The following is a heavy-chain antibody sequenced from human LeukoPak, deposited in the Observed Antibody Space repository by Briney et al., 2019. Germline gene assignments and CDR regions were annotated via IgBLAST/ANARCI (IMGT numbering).Heavy chain of an antibody. D-gene: IGHD3-10*01. V-gene: IGHV3-74*01. CDR1: GFTFSSYA. CDR2: INSDGSST. Sequence: GGSLRLSCAASGFTFSSYAMSWVRQAPGKGLVWVSRINSDGSSTSYADSVKGRFTISRDNAKNTLYLQMNSLRAEDTAVYYCARGQLWFGESSDYWGQGTLVTVSS. J-gene: IGHJ4*02. CDR3: ARGQLWFGESSDY.